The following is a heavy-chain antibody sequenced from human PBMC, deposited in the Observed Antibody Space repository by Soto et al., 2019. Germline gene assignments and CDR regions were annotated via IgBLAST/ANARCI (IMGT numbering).Heavy chain of an antibody. V-gene: IGHV1-18*01. CDR3: ASATSIAVAGKET. J-gene: IGHJ4*02. Sequence: QVQLVQSGGEVKKPGASVKVSCKASGDTVTKYGIIWVRQAPGQGLEWLGWISFYNGHTNYALKFQDRITFTTDTSTSTASMELRSRTSDDTAVYYCASATSIAVAGKETWGQGTRVTVSS. CDR1: GDTVTKYG. CDR2: ISFYNGHT. D-gene: IGHD6-19*01.